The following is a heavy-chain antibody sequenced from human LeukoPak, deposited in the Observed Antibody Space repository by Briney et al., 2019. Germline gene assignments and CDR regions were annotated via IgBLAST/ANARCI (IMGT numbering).Heavy chain of an antibody. CDR1: GFTFSSYG. Sequence: GGSLRLSCAASGFTFSSYGMHWVRQAPGKGLEWVAVISYDGSNKYYADSVKGRFTISRDNSKNTLYLQMNSLRAEDTAAYYCAKDGVGDYDSSGFVDYWGQGTLVTVSS. J-gene: IGHJ4*02. CDR2: ISYDGSNK. D-gene: IGHD3-22*01. CDR3: AKDGVGDYDSSGFVDY. V-gene: IGHV3-30*18.